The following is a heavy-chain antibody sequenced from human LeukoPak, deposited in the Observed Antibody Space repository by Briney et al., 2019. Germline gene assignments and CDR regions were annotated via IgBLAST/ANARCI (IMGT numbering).Heavy chain of an antibody. CDR2: HNPNSGGT. V-gene: IGHV1-2*02. Sequence: ASVKVSCKASGYTFTGYYMHWVRQAPGQGLEWMGWHNPNSGGTNYAQKFQGRLTMPLDTSIRKSCMETSKLRDDDKDVYYCARARRYDFWSGGYDYWGKGTLVTVSS. J-gene: IGHJ4*02. CDR3: ARARRYDFWSGGYDY. D-gene: IGHD3-3*01. CDR1: GYTFTGYY.